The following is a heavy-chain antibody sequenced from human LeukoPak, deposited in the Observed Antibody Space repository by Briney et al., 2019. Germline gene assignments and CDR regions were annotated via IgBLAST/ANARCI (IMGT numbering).Heavy chain of an antibody. CDR3: AKDSGANYYYGMDV. Sequence: GGSLRLSCAASGFTFSSYGMHWVRQAPGKGLEWVAVISYDGSDKHYADSVKGRFTISRDNPKNTLYLQMNSLRAEDTAVYYCAKDSGANYYYGMDVWGQGTTVTVSS. CDR1: GFTFSSYG. CDR2: ISYDGSDK. J-gene: IGHJ6*02. V-gene: IGHV3-30*18. D-gene: IGHD3-10*01.